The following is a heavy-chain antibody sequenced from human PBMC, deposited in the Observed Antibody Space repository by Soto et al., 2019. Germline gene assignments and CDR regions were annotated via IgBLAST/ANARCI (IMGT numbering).Heavy chain of an antibody. Sequence: SETLSLTCTVSGGSISSGGYYWSWIRQPPGKGLEWIGSIYYSGSTYYNPSLKSRVTISVDTSKNQFSLKLSSVTAADTAVYYCAIRVFVDTAMGTNFDYWGQGTPVTVS. CDR2: IYYSGST. V-gene: IGHV4-39*01. D-gene: IGHD5-18*01. J-gene: IGHJ4*02. CDR1: GGSISSGGYY. CDR3: AIRVFVDTAMGTNFDY.